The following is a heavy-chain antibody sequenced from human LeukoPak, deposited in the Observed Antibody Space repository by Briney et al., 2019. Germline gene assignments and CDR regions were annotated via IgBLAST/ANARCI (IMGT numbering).Heavy chain of an antibody. D-gene: IGHD2-8*01. J-gene: IGHJ6*02. V-gene: IGHV4-31*03. CDR3: ARGPRRTPNCTNGVCSTPYYYYYGMDV. Sequence: PSQTLSLTCTVSGGSISSGGYYWSWIRQHPGKGLEWIGYIYYSGSTYYNPSLKSRVTISVDTSKNQFSLKLSSVTAADTAVYYCARGPRRTPNCTNGVCSTPYYYYYGMDVWGQGTTVTVSS. CDR1: GGSISSGGYY. CDR2: IYYSGST.